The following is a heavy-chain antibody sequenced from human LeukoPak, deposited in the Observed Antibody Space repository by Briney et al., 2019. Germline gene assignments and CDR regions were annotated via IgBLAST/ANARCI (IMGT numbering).Heavy chain of an antibody. CDR3: ARGQTPMVRGVGIDY. CDR2: ISSSSSYI. V-gene: IGHV3-21*01. D-gene: IGHD3-10*01. Sequence: GGSLRLSCAASGFTFSSYSMNWVRPAPGKGLEWVSSISSSSSYIYYADSVKGRFTISRDNAKNSLYLQMNSLRAEDTAVYYCARGQTPMVRGVGIDYWGQGTLVTVSS. CDR1: GFTFSSYS. J-gene: IGHJ4*02.